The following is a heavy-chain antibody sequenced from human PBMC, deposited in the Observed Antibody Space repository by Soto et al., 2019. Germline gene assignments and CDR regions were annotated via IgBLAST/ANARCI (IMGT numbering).Heavy chain of an antibody. Sequence: EMQLVETGGGLIHPGGSLRLSCAASGFTVSSDHMSWVRQAPGKGLEWISVMYYGGTTYYADSVQGRFTVSRDSSKSTLYLQMNDLRADDTAVYYCAREAAGFDIWGQGTMVTVSS. CDR1: GFTVSSDH. CDR2: MYYGGTT. V-gene: IGHV3-53*02. CDR3: AREAAGFDI. J-gene: IGHJ3*02. D-gene: IGHD6-13*01.